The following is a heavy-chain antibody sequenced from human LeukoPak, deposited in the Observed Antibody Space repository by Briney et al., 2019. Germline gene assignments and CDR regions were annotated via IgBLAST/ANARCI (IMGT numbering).Heavy chain of an antibody. CDR2: IKQDGSEK. Sequence: PGGSLRLSCAASGFTFSSYWMSWVRQAPGKGLEWVANIKQDGSEKYYVDSVKGRFTISRDNAKNSLYLQMNSLRAEDTAVYYCARDFELRYFGWYTMGYWFDPWGQGTLVTVSS. CDR1: GFTFSSYW. J-gene: IGHJ5*02. D-gene: IGHD3-9*01. CDR3: ARDFELRYFGWYTMGYWFDP. V-gene: IGHV3-7*01.